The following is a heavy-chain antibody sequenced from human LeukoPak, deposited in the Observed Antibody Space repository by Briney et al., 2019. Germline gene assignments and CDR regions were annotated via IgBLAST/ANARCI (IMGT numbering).Heavy chain of an antibody. J-gene: IGHJ4*02. CDR3: ARYYYDSSGYYFFDY. CDR1: GFTFTNYG. V-gene: IGHV3-53*01. D-gene: IGHD3-22*01. CDR2: IYSGGST. Sequence: GRSLRLSCAASGFTFTNYGMHWVRQAPGKGLEWVSVIYSGGSTYYADSVKGRFTISRDNSKNTLYLQMNSLRAEDTAVYYCARYYYDSSGYYFFDYWGQGTLVTVSS.